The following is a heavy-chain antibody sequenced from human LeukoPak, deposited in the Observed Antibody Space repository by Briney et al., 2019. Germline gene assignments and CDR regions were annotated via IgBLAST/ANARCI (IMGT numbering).Heavy chain of an antibody. CDR1: GYTFTGYY. V-gene: IGHV1-2*02. D-gene: IGHD1-20*01. CDR2: INPNSGGT. J-gene: IGHJ4*02. CDR3: ARDSRNGITGYYFDY. Sequence: ASVKVSCKASGYTFTGYYMHWVRLAPGQGLEWMGWINPNSGGTNYAQKFQGRVTMTRDTSISTAYMELSRLRSDDTAVYYCARDSRNGITGYYFDYWGQGTLVTVSS.